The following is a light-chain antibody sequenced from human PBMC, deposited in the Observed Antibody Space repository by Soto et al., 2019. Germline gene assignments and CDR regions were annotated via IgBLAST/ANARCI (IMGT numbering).Light chain of an antibody. V-gene: IGLV1-40*01. J-gene: IGLJ1*01. Sequence: QSVLTQPPSVSGAPGQRVTISCTGSSSNIGAGYDVHWYQQLPGTAPKLLIYGNSNRPSGVPDRFSGSKSGTSASLAISGLQSEDDADYYCSAWDDSLSGYVFGTGTKLTVL. CDR2: GNS. CDR3: SAWDDSLSGYV. CDR1: SSNIGAGYD.